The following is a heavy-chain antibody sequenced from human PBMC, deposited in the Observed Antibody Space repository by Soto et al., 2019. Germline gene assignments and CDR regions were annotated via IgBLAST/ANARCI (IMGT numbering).Heavy chain of an antibody. CDR2: MSSSGTTT. V-gene: IGHV3-11*01. D-gene: IGHD3-10*01. J-gene: IGHJ4*02. CDR1: GLTFSDYY. CDR3: ARYYGSGGYYPFDY. Sequence: GGSLRLSCAASGLTFSDYYMSWIRQAPGKGLEWVSYMSSSGTTTYYADSVKGRFTISRDNAKNSLYLQMNSLRAEDTAVYYCARYYGSGGYYPFDYWGQGTLVTVSS.